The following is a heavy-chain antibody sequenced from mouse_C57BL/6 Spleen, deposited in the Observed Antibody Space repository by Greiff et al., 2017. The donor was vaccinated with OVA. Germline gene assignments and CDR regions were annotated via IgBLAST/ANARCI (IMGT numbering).Heavy chain of an antibody. CDR1: GYAFSSSW. D-gene: IGHD2-4*01. CDR3: ARRGLYDYGFDY. CDR2: IYPGDGDT. V-gene: IGHV1-82*01. J-gene: IGHJ2*01. Sequence: VQLQQSGPELVKPGASVKISCKASGYAFSSSWMNWVKQRPGKGLEWIGRIYPGDGDTNYNGKFKGKATLTADKSSSTAYMQLSSLTSEDSAVYFCARRGLYDYGFDYWGQGTTLTVSS.